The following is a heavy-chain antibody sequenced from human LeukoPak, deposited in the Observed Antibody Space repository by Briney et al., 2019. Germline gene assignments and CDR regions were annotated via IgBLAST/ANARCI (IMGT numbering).Heavy chain of an antibody. V-gene: IGHV4-34*01. CDR3: ARATHKGYCSSTSCYFWFDP. D-gene: IGHD2-2*01. CDR2: INHSGST. CDR1: GGSFSGYY. J-gene: IGHJ5*02. Sequence: PSETLSLTXAVYGGSFSGYYWSWTRQPPGKGLEWIGEINHSGSTNYNPSLKSRVTISVDTSKNQFSLKLSSVTAADTAVYYCARATHKGYCSSTSCYFWFDPWGQGTLVTVSS.